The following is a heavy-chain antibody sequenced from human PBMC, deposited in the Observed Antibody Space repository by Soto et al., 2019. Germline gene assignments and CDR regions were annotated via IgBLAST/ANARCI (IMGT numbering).Heavy chain of an antibody. J-gene: IGHJ4*02. D-gene: IGHD6-13*01. V-gene: IGHV3-7*01. Sequence: EVRLVESGGGLVQPGGSLRLSCEASGFTFSDFWMSWVRQAPGKGLEWVANIRGDGSEKRYVDSVRGRFTISRDNAKNSVYLQMNSLRGDDTALYYCAKDPKLGIAAPYFDYWGQGTLVTVSS. CDR2: IRGDGSEK. CDR3: AKDPKLGIAAPYFDY. CDR1: GFTFSDFW.